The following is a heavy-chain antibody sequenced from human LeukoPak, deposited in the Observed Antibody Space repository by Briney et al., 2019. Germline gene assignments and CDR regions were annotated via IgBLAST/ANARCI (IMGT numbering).Heavy chain of an antibody. V-gene: IGHV4-39*01. J-gene: IGHJ4*02. Sequence: PSETLSLTCTVSGGSISSSSYYWGWIRQPPGTRLEWIGSIYYSGSTYYNPSLKSRVTISVDTSKNQFSLKLSSVTAADMAVYYCATHELDIAVAGTDFDYWGQGTLVTVSS. CDR1: GGSISSSSYY. D-gene: IGHD6-19*01. CDR3: ATHELDIAVAGTDFDY. CDR2: IYYSGST.